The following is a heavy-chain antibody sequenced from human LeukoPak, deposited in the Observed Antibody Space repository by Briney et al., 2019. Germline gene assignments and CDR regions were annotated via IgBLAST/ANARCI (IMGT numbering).Heavy chain of an antibody. Sequence: PGGSLRLSCAASGFTFSSYWMSWVRQAPGKGLEWVANIKQDGSEKYYVDSVKGRFTISRDNAKNSLYLQMNSLRAEDTAVYYCARVKQLVLGDAFDIWGQGTMVTVSS. CDR1: GFTFSSYW. CDR2: IKQDGSEK. CDR3: ARVKQLVLGDAFDI. V-gene: IGHV3-7*01. J-gene: IGHJ3*02. D-gene: IGHD6-6*01.